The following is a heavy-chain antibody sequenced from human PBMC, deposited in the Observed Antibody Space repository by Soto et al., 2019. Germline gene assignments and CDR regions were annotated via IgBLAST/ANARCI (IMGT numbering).Heavy chain of an antibody. J-gene: IGHJ6*03. CDR3: ARGLILWFGELSRRGGYYYYMDV. CDR1: GGSFSGYQ. D-gene: IGHD3-10*01. Sequence: QVQLQQWGAGLLKPSETLSLTCAVYGGSFSGYQWSWIRQTPGKGLEWMGGITDSGDINYNPALKSRVTILVDSPKKKISPRLSSVTAADTAVYYCARGLILWFGELSRRGGYYYYMDVWGKGTTVTVSS. CDR2: ITDSGDI. V-gene: IGHV4-34*01.